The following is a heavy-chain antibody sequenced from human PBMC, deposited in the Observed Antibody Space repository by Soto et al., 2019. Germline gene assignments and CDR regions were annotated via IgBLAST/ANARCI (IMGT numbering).Heavy chain of an antibody. D-gene: IGHD2-21*02. J-gene: IGHJ3*02. CDR1: GGTFSSYA. CDR3: ARAAVVTPRGAFDI. CDR2: IIPIFGTA. V-gene: IGHV1-69*13. Sequence: SVKLSCKASGGTFSSYAISWVRQAPGQGLEWMGGIIPIFGTANYAQKFQGRVTITADQSTSTAYMELSSLRSEDTAVYYCARAAVVTPRGAFDIWGRGTMVNV.